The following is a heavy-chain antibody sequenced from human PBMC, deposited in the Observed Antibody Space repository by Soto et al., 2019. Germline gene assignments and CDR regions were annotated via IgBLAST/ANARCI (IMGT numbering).Heavy chain of an antibody. D-gene: IGHD3-9*01. V-gene: IGHV3-74*01. CDR1: GFLFNTYW. CDR2: IRSDGSST. Sequence: VQLVESGGGVVQPGGSLRLSCAASGFLFNTYWMFWVRQAPRKGLLWVSRIRSDGSSTKYADSVKGRFTISRDNAKNTLYLQMTSLRAEDTAVYYCAIGGGDYNYLAHWREGVLGTVSS. J-gene: IGHJ4*02. CDR3: AIGGGDYNYLAH.